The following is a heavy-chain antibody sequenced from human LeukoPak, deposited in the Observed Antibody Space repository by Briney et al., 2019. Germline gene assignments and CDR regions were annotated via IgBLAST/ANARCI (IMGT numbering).Heavy chain of an antibody. D-gene: IGHD3-3*01. J-gene: IGHJ5*02. CDR1: GFTFSSYS. Sequence: GGSLRLSCAASGFTFSSYSMNWVRQAPGKGLEWVSSISSSSSYIYYADSVKGRFTISRDNAKNSLYLQMNSLRAEDTAVYYCARDNLPVNYDFWSGYYKYNWFDPWGQGTLVTVSS. CDR2: ISSSSSYI. V-gene: IGHV3-21*01. CDR3: ARDNLPVNYDFWSGYYKYNWFDP.